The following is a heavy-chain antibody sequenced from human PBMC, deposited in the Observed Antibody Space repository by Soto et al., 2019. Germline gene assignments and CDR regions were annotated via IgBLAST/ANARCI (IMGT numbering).Heavy chain of an antibody. Sequence: VGSLRLSCAASGFTFSSYGMHWVRQAPGKGLEWVAVISYDGGNKYYADSVKGRFTISRDNSKNTLYLQMNSLRAEDTAVYYCAKDHSSSRGYYYYYGMDVWGQGTTVTVSS. V-gene: IGHV3-30*18. CDR2: ISYDGGNK. CDR1: GFTFSSYG. CDR3: AKDHSSSRGYYYYYGMDV. D-gene: IGHD6-13*01. J-gene: IGHJ6*02.